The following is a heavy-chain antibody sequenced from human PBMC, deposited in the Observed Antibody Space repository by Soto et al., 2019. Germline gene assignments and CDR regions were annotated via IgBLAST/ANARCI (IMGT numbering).Heavy chain of an antibody. CDR2: IYSGGRT. Sequence: EVQLVESGGGLVQPGGSLRLSCAASGFTVSSNYMSWVRQAPGKGLEWVSVIYSGGRTYYTDAVKSRFTISRDDSKSTLYLQIISLRAEDMAIYYCARNSGTHTPSVGGHWGQGTLVCVSS. J-gene: IGHJ4*02. CDR1: GFTVSSNY. D-gene: IGHD1-26*01. V-gene: IGHV3-66*01. CDR3: ARNSGTHTPSVGGH.